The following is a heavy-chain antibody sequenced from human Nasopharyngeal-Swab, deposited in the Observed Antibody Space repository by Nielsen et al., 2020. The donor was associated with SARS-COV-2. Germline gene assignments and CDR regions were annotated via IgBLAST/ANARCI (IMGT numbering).Heavy chain of an antibody. D-gene: IGHD2-15*01. CDR2: IWYDGSTH. CDR1: GFTFRNFG. J-gene: IGHJ2*01. V-gene: IGHV3-33*01. Sequence: GGSLRLSCAASGFTFRNFGMHWVRQAPGKGLEWVAAIWYDGSTHYYADSVKGRFTVSRDQSKNTLYLQMNSLKAEDTAVYFCVRDRLGYCSGGSCTNWYFDLWGRGTLLTVSS. CDR3: VRDRLGYCSGGSCTNWYFDL.